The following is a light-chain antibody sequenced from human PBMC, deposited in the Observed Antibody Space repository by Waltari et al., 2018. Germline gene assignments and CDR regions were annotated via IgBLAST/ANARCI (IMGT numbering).Light chain of an antibody. J-gene: IGKJ1*01. Sequence: AIRITQSPSSLSASTGDRVTITCRASQSISSYLAWYQQKPGKAPKVLIYAASTLQSGVPSRFSGSGSGTDFTLTISCLQSEDFAIYYCQQHYSSPATFGQGTKVEIK. V-gene: IGKV1-8*01. CDR1: QSISSY. CDR3: QQHYSSPAT. CDR2: AAS.